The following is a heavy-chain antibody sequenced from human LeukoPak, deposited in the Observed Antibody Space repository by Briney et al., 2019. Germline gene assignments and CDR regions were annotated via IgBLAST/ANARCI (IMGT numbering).Heavy chain of an antibody. D-gene: IGHD3-3*01. CDR1: GYTFTGYY. CDR2: INPNSGGT. J-gene: IGHJ5*02. CDR3: ARGQGGNYFTWRPKRNWFDP. Sequence: ASVKVSCKASGYTFTGYYTHWVRQAPGQGLEWMGWINPNSGGTNYAQKFQGRVTITRNTSISTAYMELSSLRSEDTAVYYCARGQGGNYFTWRPKRNWFDPWGQGTLVTVSS. V-gene: IGHV1-2*02.